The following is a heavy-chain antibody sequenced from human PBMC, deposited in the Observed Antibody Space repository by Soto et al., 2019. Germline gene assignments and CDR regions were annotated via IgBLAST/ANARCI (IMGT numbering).Heavy chain of an antibody. Sequence: EVQMLESGGGLVQRGGSLRLSCAASGFTFSNYAMSWVRQAPGKGLEWVSAISGSGGDTYYVDSVKGRFTISRDNSKNTLYLQMNSLRVEDTATYYCAKDGWLQSPRSGFAFFAWGQGTMVTVSS. V-gene: IGHV3-23*01. D-gene: IGHD5-12*01. CDR2: ISGSGGDT. CDR1: GFTFSNYA. J-gene: IGHJ5*02. CDR3: AKDGWLQSPRSGFAFFA.